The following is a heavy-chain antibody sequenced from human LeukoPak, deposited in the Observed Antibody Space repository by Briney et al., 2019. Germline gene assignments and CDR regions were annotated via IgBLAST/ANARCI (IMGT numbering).Heavy chain of an antibody. CDR3: ARRSGEGDYYYYYMDV. D-gene: IGHD1-26*01. CDR2: ISAYNGNT. V-gene: IGHV1-18*01. Sequence: ASVKVSCKASGYTFSSYGISWVRQAPGQGLEWMGWISAYNGNTNYAQKLQGRVTMTTDTSTSTAYMELRSLRSDDTAVYYCARRSGEGDYYYYYMDVWGKGTTVTVSS. CDR1: GYTFSSYG. J-gene: IGHJ6*03.